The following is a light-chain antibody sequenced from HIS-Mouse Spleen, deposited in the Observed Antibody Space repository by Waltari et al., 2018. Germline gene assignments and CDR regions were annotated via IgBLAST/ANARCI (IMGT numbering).Light chain of an antibody. J-gene: IGLJ2*01. V-gene: IGLV3-10*01. CDR3: YSTDSSGNHRV. Sequence: SYELTQPPPVSGSTGQTARSTCCGDALPKQYAYWYQQKSGHAPVLVTYEDIKRPSGIPERFSGSSSGTMATLTISGAQVEDEADYYCYSTDSSGNHRVFGGGTKLTVL. CDR1: ALPKQY. CDR2: EDI.